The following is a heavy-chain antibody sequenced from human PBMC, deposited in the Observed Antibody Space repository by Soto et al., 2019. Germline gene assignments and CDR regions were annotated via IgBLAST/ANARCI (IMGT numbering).Heavy chain of an antibody. V-gene: IGHV3-74*01. CDR3: ARGWGFTDY. CDR1: GFSLSHYW. Sequence: EVQLVESGGGLIQPGGALRLTCTASGFSLSHYWMHWIRQAPGTGLVWVSRINLDGSSTDYAPSVKGRFTISRDHGKKTLYMQMTSLAAVDTAVYYCARGWGFTDYWGRGTLVTVSS. CDR2: INLDGSST. J-gene: IGHJ4*02. D-gene: IGHD7-27*01.